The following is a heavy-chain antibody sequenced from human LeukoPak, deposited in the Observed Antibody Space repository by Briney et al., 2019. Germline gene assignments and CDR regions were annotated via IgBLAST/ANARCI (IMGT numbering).Heavy chain of an antibody. CDR3: ARDYSHSYGYYFDY. CDR1: GFTFSSYS. V-gene: IGHV3-21*01. D-gene: IGHD5-18*01. Sequence: PGGSLRLSCAASGFTFSSYSMNWVRQAPGKGLEWVSSISSSSSYIYYADSVKGRFAISRDNAKNSLYLQMNSLRAEDTAVYYCARDYSHSYGYYFDYWGQGTLVTVSS. J-gene: IGHJ4*02. CDR2: ISSSSSYI.